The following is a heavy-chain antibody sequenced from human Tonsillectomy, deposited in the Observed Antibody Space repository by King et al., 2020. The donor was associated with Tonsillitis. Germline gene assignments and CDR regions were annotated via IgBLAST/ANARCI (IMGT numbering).Heavy chain of an antibody. J-gene: IGHJ4*02. Sequence: VQLVESGGGLVKPGGSLRLSCAASGFTFSSYSMNWVRQAPGKGLEWVSSISSSSSYIYYADSVKGRFTISRDNAKNSLYLQRNSLRAEDTAVYYCARDGFGAPRGYWGQGTLVTVSS. CDR2: ISSSSSYI. D-gene: IGHD3-10*01. CDR1: GFTFSSYS. CDR3: ARDGFGAPRGY. V-gene: IGHV3-21*01.